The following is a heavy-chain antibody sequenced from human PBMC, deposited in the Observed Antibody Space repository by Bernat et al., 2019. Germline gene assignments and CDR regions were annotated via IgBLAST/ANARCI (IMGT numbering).Heavy chain of an antibody. D-gene: IGHD4-17*01. J-gene: IGHJ3*02. CDR3: ARDRGYGAPGAKHAFDI. CDR1: GGSISSGGYY. CDR2: IYYSGST. V-gene: IGHV4-31*03. Sequence: QVQLQESGPGLVKPSQTLSLTCTVSGGSISSGGYYWSWIRQHPGKGLEWIGYIYYSGSTYYNPSLKSRVTISVDTSKNQFSLKLSSVTAADTAVYYCARDRGYGAPGAKHAFDIWAKGQWSPSLQ.